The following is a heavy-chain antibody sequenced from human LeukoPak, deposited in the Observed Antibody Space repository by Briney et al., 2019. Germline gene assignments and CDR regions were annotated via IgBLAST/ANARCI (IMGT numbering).Heavy chain of an antibody. CDR3: ARDGKDYDILTGYYPDAFDI. V-gene: IGHV4-59*01. Sequence: SETLSLTCTVSGSSISSYYWSWIRQPPGKGLEWIGYIYYSGSTNYNPSLKSRVTISVDTSKNQFSLKLSSVTAADTAVYYCARDGKDYDILTGYYPDAFDIWGQGTMVTVSS. J-gene: IGHJ3*02. CDR2: IYYSGST. D-gene: IGHD3-9*01. CDR1: GSSISSYY.